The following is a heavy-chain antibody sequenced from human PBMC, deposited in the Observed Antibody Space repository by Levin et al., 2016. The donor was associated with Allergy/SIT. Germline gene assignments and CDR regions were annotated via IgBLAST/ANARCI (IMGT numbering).Heavy chain of an antibody. D-gene: IGHD6-13*01. CDR3: ARSHSPLAAAGTSYYYYGMDV. J-gene: IGHJ6*02. Sequence: SVKVSCKASGGTFSSYAISWVQQAPGQGLEWMGGIIPIFGTANYAQKFQGRVTITADESTSTAYMELSSLRSEDTAVYYCARSHSPLAAAGTSYYYYGMDVWGQGTTVTVSS. CDR1: GGTFSSYA. V-gene: IGHV1-69*13. CDR2: IIPIFGTA.